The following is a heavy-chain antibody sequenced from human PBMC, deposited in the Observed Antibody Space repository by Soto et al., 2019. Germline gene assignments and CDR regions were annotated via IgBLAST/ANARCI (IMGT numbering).Heavy chain of an antibody. J-gene: IGHJ4*02. CDR1: GRSIDRSNYY. Sequence: SEPLSLTCNVSGRSIDRSNYYWYWLLQPPGKGLEWIGTTYYNGNAYYNPSLRSRVSMSVDTSKNQFSLKLISVTAADTAVYYCARHFVAVVIKGWGYWGQGKLVTVSS. D-gene: IGHD3-10*01. CDR3: ARHFVAVVIKGWGY. V-gene: IGHV4-39*01. CDR2: TYYNGNA.